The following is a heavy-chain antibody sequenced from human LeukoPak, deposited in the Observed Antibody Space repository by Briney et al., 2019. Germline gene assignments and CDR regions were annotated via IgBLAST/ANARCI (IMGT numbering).Heavy chain of an antibody. V-gene: IGHV4-39*01. Sequence: SETLSLTCTVSGGSITSSSYYWGWIRQPPGKGLEWIGSIYYSGSSSYNPSLQSRVSISVDTSKDHISLKVFSLTTADTALYYCARHVSGSAMMYYFDYWGQGNLVTVSS. CDR1: GGSITSSSYY. CDR2: IYYSGSS. D-gene: IGHD5-18*01. J-gene: IGHJ4*02. CDR3: ARHVSGSAMMYYFDY.